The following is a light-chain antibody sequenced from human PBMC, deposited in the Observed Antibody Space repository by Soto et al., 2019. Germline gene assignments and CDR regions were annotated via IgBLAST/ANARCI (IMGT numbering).Light chain of an antibody. CDR2: SNN. V-gene: IGLV1-44*01. CDR3: AAGDDSLNGVV. CDR1: SSNIGSST. Sequence: QSVLTQPPSASGTPGQRVTISCSGSSSNIGSSTVNWYQQLPGTAPKLLIYSNNQRPSGVPDRFSGSKSGTSASLAIRGLQSEDEADYYCAAGDDSLNGVVFGGGTKVTVL. J-gene: IGLJ2*01.